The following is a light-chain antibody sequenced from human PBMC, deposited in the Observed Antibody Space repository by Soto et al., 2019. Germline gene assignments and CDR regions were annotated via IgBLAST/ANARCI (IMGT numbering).Light chain of an antibody. CDR3: MQPLHGPRT. CDR1: QSLLHSNGYNY. CDR2: LGS. J-gene: IGKJ1*01. V-gene: IGKV2-28*01. Sequence: DVVMTQSPLSLPVTPGEPASISCRSSQSLLHSNGYNYLDWYVQKPGRSPQPLFYLGSIRASGVPDRFSVSGSGTDFTLKISRVEAEDVGIYYCMQPLHGPRTFGQGTKVDI.